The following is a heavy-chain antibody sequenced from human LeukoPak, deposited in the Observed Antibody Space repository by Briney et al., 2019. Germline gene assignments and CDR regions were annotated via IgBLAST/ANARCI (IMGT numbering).Heavy chain of an antibody. V-gene: IGHV3-73*01. Sequence: GGSLRLSCAASGFTFSDSGMHWVRQASGKGLEWVGHIRSKADSYATVYAASVKGRFTITRDDSENTAYLQMNSLKAEDTAVYYCATFPSGSWSAYWGQGTLVTVSS. J-gene: IGHJ4*02. CDR2: IRSKADSYAT. D-gene: IGHD1-26*01. CDR1: GFTFSDSG. CDR3: ATFPSGSWSAY.